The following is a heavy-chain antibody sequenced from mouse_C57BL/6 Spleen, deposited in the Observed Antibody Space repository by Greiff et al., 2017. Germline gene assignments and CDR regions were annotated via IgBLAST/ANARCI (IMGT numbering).Heavy chain of an antibody. J-gene: IGHJ4*01. V-gene: IGHV1-69*01. CDR1: GYTFTSYW. Sequence: QVQLQQSGAELVMPGASVKLSCKASGYTFTSYWMHWVKQRPGQGLEWIGEIDPSDSYTNYNQKFKGKSTLTVDKSSSTAYMQLSSLTSADSAVYYCARTQGGITTELNYYAMDYWGQGTSVTVSS. CDR2: IDPSDSYT. D-gene: IGHD2-4*01. CDR3: ARTQGGITTELNYYAMDY.